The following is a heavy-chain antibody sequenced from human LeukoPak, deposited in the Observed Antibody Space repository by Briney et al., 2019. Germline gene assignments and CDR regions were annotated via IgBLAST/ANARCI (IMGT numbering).Heavy chain of an antibody. CDR3: APKTYYFDSSGYKRSEYFQH. D-gene: IGHD3-22*01. V-gene: IGHV3-23*01. J-gene: IGHJ1*01. CDR1: GFTFSSYA. Sequence: GGSLRLSCAASGFTFSSYAMSWVRQAPGKGLEWVSAISVSGGSTYYADSVKGRFTISRDNSKNTLSLQMNSLRAEDTAVYYCAPKTYYFDSSGYKRSEYFQHWGQGTLVTVSS. CDR2: ISVSGGST.